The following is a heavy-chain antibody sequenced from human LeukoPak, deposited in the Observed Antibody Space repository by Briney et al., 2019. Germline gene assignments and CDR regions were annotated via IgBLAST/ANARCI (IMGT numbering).Heavy chain of an antibody. CDR1: GGSFSSYY. CDR2: INHSGST. J-gene: IGHJ4*02. CDR3: ARLDAEASGSYGDY. D-gene: IGHD1-26*01. Sequence: SETLSLTCAVYGGSFSSYYWSWIRQPPGKGLEWIGEINHSGSTNYNPSLKSRVTISVDTSKNQFSLKLSSVTAADTAVYYCARLDAEASGSYGDYWGQGTLVTVSS. V-gene: IGHV4-34*01.